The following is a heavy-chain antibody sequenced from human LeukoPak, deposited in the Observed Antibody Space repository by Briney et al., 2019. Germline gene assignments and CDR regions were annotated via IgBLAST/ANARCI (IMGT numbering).Heavy chain of an antibody. CDR3: LRDKGSSWGEKYYFDY. D-gene: IGHD6-13*01. Sequence: GGSLRLSCTPSIHSFCSSGTHWLRQAPGKGLEWVALIWYDGINEYYADSVKGRFSISRDDSKNTLYLQMDSLRADYTAVYYFLRDKGSSWGEKYYFDYWGQGTLVTVSS. CDR1: IHSFCSSG. J-gene: IGHJ4*02. V-gene: IGHV3-33*01. CDR2: IWYDGINE.